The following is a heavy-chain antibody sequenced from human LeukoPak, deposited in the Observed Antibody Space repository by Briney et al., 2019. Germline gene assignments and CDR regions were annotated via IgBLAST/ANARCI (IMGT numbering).Heavy chain of an antibody. J-gene: IGHJ4*02. V-gene: IGHV3-30*04. D-gene: IGHD2-15*01. CDR2: ISYDGSNK. CDR1: GFTFSSYA. Sequence: PGRSLRLSCAASGFTFSSYAMHWVRQAPGKGLEWVAVISYDGSNKYYADSVKGRFTISRDNSKNTLYLQMNSLRAEDTAVYYCARAPEPNYYSGGSCYSAFAYWGQGTLVTVSS. CDR3: ARAPEPNYYSGGSCYSAFAY.